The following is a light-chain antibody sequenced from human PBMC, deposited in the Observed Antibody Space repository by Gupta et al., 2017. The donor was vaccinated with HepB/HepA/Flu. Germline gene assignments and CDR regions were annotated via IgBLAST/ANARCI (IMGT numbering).Light chain of an antibody. V-gene: IGKV3-15*01. Sequence: EIVMTQSPATLSVSPGERATLSCRASQSVSSNLAWYQQKPGQAPRLLIYGASTRATGIPARFSGSGSGTEFTLTISSRQSEDFAVYYCQHENNCPFTFGQGTKLDIK. CDR1: QSVSSN. CDR3: QHENNCPFT. J-gene: IGKJ2*01. CDR2: GAS.